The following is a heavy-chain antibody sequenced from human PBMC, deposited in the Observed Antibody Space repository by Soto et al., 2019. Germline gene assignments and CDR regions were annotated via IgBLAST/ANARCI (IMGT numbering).Heavy chain of an antibody. V-gene: IGHV3-23*01. CDR2: ISGGGGRK. CDR1: GFTFSSYA. Sequence: PGGSLRLSCAASGFTFSSYAMSWVRQAPGKGLEWVAAISGGGGRKYYADSVKGRFTISRDNAKNSLYLQMNSLRAEDTAVYYCARGMRYSSGWYYFDYWGQGTRVTVAS. J-gene: IGHJ4*02. CDR3: ARGMRYSSGWYYFDY. D-gene: IGHD6-19*01.